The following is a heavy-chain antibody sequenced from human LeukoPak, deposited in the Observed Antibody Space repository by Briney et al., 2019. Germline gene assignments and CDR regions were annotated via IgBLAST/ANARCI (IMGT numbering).Heavy chain of an antibody. CDR2: IYYSGST. D-gene: IGHD3-22*01. Sequence: SETLSLTCTVSGGSISSSSYYWGWIRQPPGKGLEWIGSIYYSGSTYYNPSLKSRVTISVDTSKNQFSLKLSSVTAADTAVYYCARLGFDYYDSSGYYYVGYWGQGTLVTVSS. CDR1: GGSISSSSYY. J-gene: IGHJ4*02. V-gene: IGHV4-39*01. CDR3: ARLGFDYYDSSGYYYVGY.